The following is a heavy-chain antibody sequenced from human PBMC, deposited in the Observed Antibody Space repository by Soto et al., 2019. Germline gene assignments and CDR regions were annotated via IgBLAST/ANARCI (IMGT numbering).Heavy chain of an antibody. D-gene: IGHD3-16*02. J-gene: IGHJ4*02. CDR2: ISYDGSEK. V-gene: IGHV3-30*18. Sequence: QVQLVESGGGVVQPGRSLRLSCAASGFTFRSYGMHWVRQAPGKGLEWVAVISYDGSEKYYGDSVKGRFTISRDNSKNTLYLQMDSLRAEDTAVYYWAKDGGGIQLWFNYWGQGTLVAVSS. CDR3: AKDGGGIQLWFNY. CDR1: GFTFRSYG.